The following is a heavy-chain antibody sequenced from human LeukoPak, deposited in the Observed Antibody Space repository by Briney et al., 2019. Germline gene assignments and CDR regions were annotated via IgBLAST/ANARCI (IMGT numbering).Heavy chain of an antibody. Sequence: PGGSLRFSCAASGFTFSSYSMNWVRQAQGKGLEWVSSISSSSSYIYYADSGKGRFTISRDNAKNSLYLQMNSLRAEDTAVYYCARDSPPSYCSGGSCYDFDYWGQGTLVTVSS. D-gene: IGHD2-15*01. J-gene: IGHJ4*02. V-gene: IGHV3-21*01. CDR2: ISSSSSYI. CDR1: GFTFSSYS. CDR3: ARDSPPSYCSGGSCYDFDY.